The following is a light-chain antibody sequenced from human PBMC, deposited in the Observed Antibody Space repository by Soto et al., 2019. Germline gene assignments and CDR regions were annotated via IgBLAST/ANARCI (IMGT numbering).Light chain of an antibody. CDR2: KAS. Sequence: DIQMSQSPSTLSGSLGDRVTITCRASQTISSWLACYQQKAGKAPKLLIYKASALESGVPSRFSGSGSGTDFTLTISRLEPDDFAVYYCQQYGSPPITFGQGTRLE. CDR1: QTISSW. CDR3: QQYGSPPIT. J-gene: IGKJ5*01. V-gene: IGKV1-5*03.